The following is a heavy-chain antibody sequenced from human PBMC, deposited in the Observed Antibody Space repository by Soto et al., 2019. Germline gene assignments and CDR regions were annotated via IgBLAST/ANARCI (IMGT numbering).Heavy chain of an antibody. V-gene: IGHV4-61*01. J-gene: IGHJ4*02. CDR1: GGSVSSGSYY. CDR2: IYYSGST. Sequence: SETLSLTCTVSGGSVSSGSYYWSWIRQPPGKGLEWIGYIYYSGSTNYNPSLKSRVTISVDTSKNQLSLKLSSVTAADTAVYYCARYSSGRLGFYFDYWGPGTLVTVYS. CDR3: ARYSSGRLGFYFDY. D-gene: IGHD6-19*01.